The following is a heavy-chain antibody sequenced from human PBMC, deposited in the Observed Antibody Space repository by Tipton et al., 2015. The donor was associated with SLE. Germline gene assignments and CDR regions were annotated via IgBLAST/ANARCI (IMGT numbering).Heavy chain of an antibody. V-gene: IGHV4-34*01. D-gene: IGHD6-6*01. CDR3: AREVAYSSSSFGY. CDR2: INHSGST. CDR1: GGSFSGYY. J-gene: IGHJ4*02. Sequence: TLSLTCAVYGGSFSGYYWSWIRQPPGKGLEWIGEINHSGSTNYNPSLKSRVTISVDTSKNQFSLKLSSVTAADTAVYHCAREVAYSSSSFGYWGQGTLVTVSS.